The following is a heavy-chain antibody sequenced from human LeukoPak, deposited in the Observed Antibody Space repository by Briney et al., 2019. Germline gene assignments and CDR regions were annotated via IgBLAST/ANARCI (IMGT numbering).Heavy chain of an antibody. D-gene: IGHD3-16*02. CDR1: GFTFGDYA. Sequence: GGSLRLSCTASGFTFGDYAMHWVRQAPGQGLEWVSLITWDGSTTHYADSVKGRFITSRDNSKNSLDLQMNSLRTEDTALYFCAKDRDRGLDHWGRGTLVTVSS. CDR2: ITWDGSTT. J-gene: IGHJ4*02. CDR3: AKDRDRGLDH. V-gene: IGHV3-43*01.